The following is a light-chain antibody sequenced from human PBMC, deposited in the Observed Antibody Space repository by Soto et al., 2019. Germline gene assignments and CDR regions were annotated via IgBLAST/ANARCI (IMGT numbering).Light chain of an antibody. Sequence: EIVLTQSPATLSLSPGERATLSCRASQSVSSYLAWYQQKPGQAPRLLIYDASNRATGITARFSGSGSGTDFTRTIRRLEPEDFAVYYCQQRSNWWTVGQGTKVEIK. CDR3: QQRSNWWT. V-gene: IGKV3-11*01. CDR2: DAS. J-gene: IGKJ1*01. CDR1: QSVSSY.